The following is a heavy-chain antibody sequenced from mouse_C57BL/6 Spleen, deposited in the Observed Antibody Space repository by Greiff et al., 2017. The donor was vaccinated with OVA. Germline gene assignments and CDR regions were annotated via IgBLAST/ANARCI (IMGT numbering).Heavy chain of an antibody. D-gene: IGHD2-4*01. CDR2: ISSGGDYI. CDR3: TRGDYEAYYAMDY. V-gene: IGHV5-9-1*02. J-gene: IGHJ4*01. Sequence: DVMLVESGKGLVKPGGSLKLSCAASGFTFSSYAMSWVRQTPEKRLEWVAYISSGGDYIYYADTVKGRFSISRDNARNTLYLQMSSLKSEDTAMYYCTRGDYEAYYAMDYWGQGTSVTVSS. CDR1: GFTFSSYA.